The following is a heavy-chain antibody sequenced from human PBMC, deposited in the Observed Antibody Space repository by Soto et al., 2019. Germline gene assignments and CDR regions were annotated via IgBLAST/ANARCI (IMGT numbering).Heavy chain of an antibody. CDR2: IYPGDSDT. J-gene: IGHJ5*02. Sequence: PGESLKISCKGSGYSFNSHWIGWVRQMPGKGLEWMGIIYPGDSDTRYSPSFQGQVTISADKSTNTAYLEWSSLKSSDTAMYYCAKFGATRTTWSAGHYNWFAPWGGGTLVTVSS. V-gene: IGHV5-51*01. CDR3: AKFGATRTTWSAGHYNWFAP. CDR1: GYSFNSHW. D-gene: IGHD3-16*01.